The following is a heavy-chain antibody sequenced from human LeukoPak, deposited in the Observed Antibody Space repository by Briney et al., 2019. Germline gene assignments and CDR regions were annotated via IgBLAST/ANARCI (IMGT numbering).Heavy chain of an antibody. D-gene: IGHD2-2*01. J-gene: IGHJ2*01. CDR1: GGSISSYY. CDR3: ARPAGYQLLSNWYFDL. V-gene: IGHV4-4*09. Sequence: SETLSLTCTVSGGSISSYYWSWIRQPPGKGLEWIGYIYTSGNTNYNPSLKSRVTISVDTSKNQFSLKLSSVTAADTAVYYCARPAGYQLLSNWYFDLWGRGTLVTVSS. CDR2: IYTSGNT.